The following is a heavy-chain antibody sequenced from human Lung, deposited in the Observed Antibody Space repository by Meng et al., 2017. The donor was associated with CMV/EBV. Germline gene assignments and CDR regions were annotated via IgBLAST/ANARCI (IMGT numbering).Heavy chain of an antibody. CDR3: ARDLVSYDFWSGYSALKGNYYGMDV. V-gene: IGHV3-48*04. Sequence: GESXKISCAASGFTFSSYTMNWVRQAPGKGLEWVSYISSSSSTIYYADSVKGRFTISRDNAKNSLYLQMNSLRAEDTAVYYCARDLVSYDFWSGYSALKGNYYGMDVWGQGTTVTVSS. J-gene: IGHJ6*02. D-gene: IGHD3-3*01. CDR1: GFTFSSYT. CDR2: ISSSSSTI.